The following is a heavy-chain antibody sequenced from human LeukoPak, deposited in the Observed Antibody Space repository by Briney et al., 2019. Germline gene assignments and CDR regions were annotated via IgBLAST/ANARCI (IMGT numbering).Heavy chain of an antibody. J-gene: IGHJ6*02. Sequence: GSSVKVSCKASGGTFSSYAISWVRQAPGQGLEWMGRIIPILGIANYAQKFQGRVTITADKSTSTAYMELSSLRSEDTAVYYCARDSPDIVVVPAAEAYYYYGMDVWGQGTTVTVSS. CDR3: ARDSPDIVVVPAAEAYYYYGMDV. CDR1: GGTFSSYA. CDR2: IIPILGIA. D-gene: IGHD2-2*01. V-gene: IGHV1-69*04.